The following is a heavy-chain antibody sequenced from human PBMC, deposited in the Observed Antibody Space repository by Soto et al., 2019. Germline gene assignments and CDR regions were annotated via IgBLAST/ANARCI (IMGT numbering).Heavy chain of an antibody. CDR3: AKVPLTTVVTRTYFDY. CDR2: ISSIGVAT. D-gene: IGHD4-17*01. V-gene: IGHV3-48*03. Sequence: PGGSLRLSCAASGFTFSIHEMNWVRQAPGKGLEWVSYISSIGVATYYADSVKGRFTISRDNAKNSLYLQMNSLRAEDTAVYYCAKVPLTTVVTRTYFDYWGQGTLVTVSS. CDR1: GFTFSIHE. J-gene: IGHJ4*02.